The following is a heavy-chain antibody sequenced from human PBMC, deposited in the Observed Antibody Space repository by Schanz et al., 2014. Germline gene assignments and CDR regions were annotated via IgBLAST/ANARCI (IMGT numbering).Heavy chain of an antibody. CDR3: ARAPPLVRGIAGWFGP. CDR1: GFNFITFA. V-gene: IGHV3-23*04. D-gene: IGHD3-10*01. Sequence: EVHLVESGGGLVQPGGSLRLSCAASGFNFITFAMSWVRQAPGKGPEWVSAIGGDASRTYYADSVKGRFTISRDNSKSTCFLKRTSWRPAAPAVYYWARAPPLVRGIAGWFGPWGQGSLVTVSS. J-gene: IGHJ5*02. CDR2: IGGDASRT.